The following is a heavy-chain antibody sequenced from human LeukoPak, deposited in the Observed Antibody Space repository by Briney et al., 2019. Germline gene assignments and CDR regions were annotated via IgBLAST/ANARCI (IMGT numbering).Heavy chain of an antibody. Sequence: GGSLRLSCAASGFTVSSSYMTWVRQAPGKGLEWVSVIYSGGATYYADSVKGRFTISRDNFKNTLFLQMNSVRAEDTAVYYCARVGGYCSGGSCLAFGSWGQGTLVTVSS. CDR1: GFTVSSSY. CDR2: IYSGGAT. V-gene: IGHV3-53*01. D-gene: IGHD2-15*01. CDR3: ARVGGYCSGGSCLAFGS. J-gene: IGHJ4*02.